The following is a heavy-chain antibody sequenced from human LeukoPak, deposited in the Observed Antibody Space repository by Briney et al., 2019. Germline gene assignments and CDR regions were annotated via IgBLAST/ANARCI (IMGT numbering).Heavy chain of an antibody. J-gene: IGHJ4*02. Sequence: PGRSLRLSCTASGFTFGDYAMSWVRQAPGKGLEWVSFIRHKAYGGTTEYAASVKGTFTISRDDSKSIAYLQMNSLKTEDTAVYYCTRDTGYYDSSGYYYTQPNDYWGQGTLVTVSS. CDR2: IRHKAYGGTT. D-gene: IGHD3-22*01. CDR1: GFTFGDYA. CDR3: TRDTGYYDSSGYYYTQPNDY. V-gene: IGHV3-49*04.